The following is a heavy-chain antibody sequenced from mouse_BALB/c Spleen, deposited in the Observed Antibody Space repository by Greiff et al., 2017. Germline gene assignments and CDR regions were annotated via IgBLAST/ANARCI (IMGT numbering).Heavy chain of an antibody. D-gene: IGHD4-1*01. V-gene: IGHV14-4*02. J-gene: IGHJ2*01. CDR3: NAEELGDY. CDR2: IDPENGDT. CDR1: GFNIKDYY. Sequence: VQLKQSGAELVRSGASVKLSCTASGFNIKDYYMHWVKQRPEQGLEWIGWIDPENGDTEYAPKFQGKATMTADTSSNTAYLQLSSLTSEDTAVYYCNAEELGDYWGQGTTLTVSS.